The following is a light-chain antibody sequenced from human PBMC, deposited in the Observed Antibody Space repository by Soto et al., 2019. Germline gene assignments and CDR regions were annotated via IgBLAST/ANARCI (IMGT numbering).Light chain of an antibody. CDR3: QQYASSPLT. CDR1: QSVSSSY. CDR2: DAS. J-gene: IGKJ4*01. Sequence: EIELTQSPGTLSLSPGERATLSCRASQSVSSSYLAWYQQKPGQAPRLLIYDASSRATGIPDRFSGSGSGTDFTLTISRLQPEDFAVYYCQQYASSPLTFGGGTKVDIK. V-gene: IGKV3-20*01.